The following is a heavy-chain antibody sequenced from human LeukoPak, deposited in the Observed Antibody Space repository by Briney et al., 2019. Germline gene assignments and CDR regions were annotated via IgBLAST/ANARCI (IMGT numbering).Heavy chain of an antibody. J-gene: IGHJ5*02. CDR3: ARDPSGSHPGDRFDP. D-gene: IGHD6-25*01. CDR1: GLTLSSFE. CDR2: IRSSGSTI. V-gene: IGHV3-48*03. Sequence: GGSLRLSCAASGLTLSSFEMNWVRQAPGKGLEWVSYIRSSGSTIYYADSVKGRFTISRNNAKNSLYLQMNSLRVDDTAIYYCARDPSGSHPGDRFDPWGQGTLVTVSS.